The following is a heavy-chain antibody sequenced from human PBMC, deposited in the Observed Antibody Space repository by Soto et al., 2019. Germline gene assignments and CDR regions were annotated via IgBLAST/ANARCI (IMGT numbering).Heavy chain of an antibody. Sequence: GGSLRLSCAASGFTFSDYYMSWIRQAPGKGLEWVSYISSSGSTIYYADSVKGRFTISRDNAKNSLYQQMNSLRAEDTAVYYCARYSIVVVVAATDAFDIWGQGTMVTVSS. V-gene: IGHV3-11*01. CDR3: ARYSIVVVVAATDAFDI. CDR2: ISSSGSTI. J-gene: IGHJ3*02. CDR1: GFTFSDYY. D-gene: IGHD2-15*01.